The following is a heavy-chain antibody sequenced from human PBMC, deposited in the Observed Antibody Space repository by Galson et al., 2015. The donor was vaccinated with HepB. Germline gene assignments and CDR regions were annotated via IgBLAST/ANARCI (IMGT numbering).Heavy chain of an antibody. V-gene: IGHV3-33*01. CDR2: IWNDGSRK. CDR3: ARGENASGYRPDY. CDR1: GFTFSRYA. D-gene: IGHD3-22*01. J-gene: IGHJ4*02. Sequence: SLRLSCAGTGFTFSRYAMHWVRHAPGKGLEWVTIIWNDGSRKLYGNSVRGRFTISRDNSKNTVFLRMNSLRAEDTGVYYCARGENASGYRPDYWGQGTLVIVSS.